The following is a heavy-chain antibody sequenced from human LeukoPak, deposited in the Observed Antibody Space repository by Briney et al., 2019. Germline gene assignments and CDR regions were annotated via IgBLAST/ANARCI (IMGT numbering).Heavy chain of an antibody. Sequence: GGSLRLSCAASGFTFSSYAMSWVRQAPGKGLEWVSTVSGNGVNTYYADSVKGRFTISRDNAKNSLYLQMNSLRAEDTAVYYCARDRREITGTTPLDYWGQGTLVTVSS. J-gene: IGHJ4*02. CDR2: VSGNGVNT. V-gene: IGHV3-23*01. D-gene: IGHD1-7*01. CDR3: ARDRREITGTTPLDY. CDR1: GFTFSSYA.